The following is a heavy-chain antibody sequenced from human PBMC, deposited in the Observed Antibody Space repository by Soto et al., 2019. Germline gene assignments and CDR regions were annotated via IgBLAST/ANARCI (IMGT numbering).Heavy chain of an antibody. D-gene: IGHD3-10*01. CDR1: GGTFSSYA. Sequence: SVKVSCKASGGTFSSYAISWVRQAPGQGLEWMGGIIPIFGTANYAQKFQGRVTITADESTSTAYMELSSLRSEDTDVYYCAGGSGSYYRNWFDPWGQGTLVTVSS. J-gene: IGHJ5*02. V-gene: IGHV1-69*13. CDR3: AGGSGSYYRNWFDP. CDR2: IIPIFGTA.